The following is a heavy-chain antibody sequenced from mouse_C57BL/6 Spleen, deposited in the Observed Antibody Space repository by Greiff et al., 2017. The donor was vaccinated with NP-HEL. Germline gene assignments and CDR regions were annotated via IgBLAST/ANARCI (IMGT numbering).Heavy chain of an antibody. CDR1: GFTFSDYG. J-gene: IGHJ4*01. CDR2: ISSGSSTI. D-gene: IGHD1-1*01. Sequence: EVMLVESGGGLVKPGGSLKLSCAASGFTFSDYGMHWVRQAPEKGLEWVAYISSGSSTIYYADTVKGRFTISRDNAKNTLFLQMTSLRSEDTAMYYCARIGSLYAMDYWGQGTSVTVSS. CDR3: ARIGSLYAMDY. V-gene: IGHV5-17*01.